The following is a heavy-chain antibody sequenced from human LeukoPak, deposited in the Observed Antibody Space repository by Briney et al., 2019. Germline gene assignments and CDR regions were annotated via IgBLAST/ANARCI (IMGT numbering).Heavy chain of an antibody. CDR3: AREGLETQFDY. V-gene: IGHV3-20*04. J-gene: IGHJ4*02. CDR1: GFTFDDYG. Sequence: GGSLRLSCAASGFTFDDYGMSWVPQAPGTGLEWVSGINWNGGSTGYADSVKGRFTISRDNAKNSLYLQMNSVRAEETALYYCAREGLETQFDYWGQGTLVTVSS. D-gene: IGHD3-3*01. CDR2: INWNGGST.